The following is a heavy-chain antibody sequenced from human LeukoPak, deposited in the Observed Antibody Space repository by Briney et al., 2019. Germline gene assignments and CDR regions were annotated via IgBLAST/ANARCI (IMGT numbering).Heavy chain of an antibody. Sequence: GGSLRLSCTVSGFTVSSNSWSWVRQAPGKGLEWVSSISSDSRYIYYADSVKGRFTISRDNAQNSLYLQMNSLRVEDTAVYYCARDFRYEGDYWGQGTLVTVSS. D-gene: IGHD5-12*01. CDR2: ISSDSRYI. V-gene: IGHV3-21*01. J-gene: IGHJ4*02. CDR3: ARDFRYEGDY. CDR1: GFTVSSNS.